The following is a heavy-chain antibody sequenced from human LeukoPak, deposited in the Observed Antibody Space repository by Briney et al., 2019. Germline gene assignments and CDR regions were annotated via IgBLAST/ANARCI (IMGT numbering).Heavy chain of an antibody. Sequence: SETLSLTCTVSGGSISSGSYYWSWIRQLAGKGLEWIGRVYGSGSTNYNPSLKSRVSISVDTSKNQFFLKLSSVTAADTAVYYCARYDSSGRIFDYWGQGTLVTVSS. J-gene: IGHJ4*02. D-gene: IGHD3-22*01. CDR2: VYGSGST. CDR1: GGSISSGSYY. V-gene: IGHV4-61*02. CDR3: ARYDSSGRIFDY.